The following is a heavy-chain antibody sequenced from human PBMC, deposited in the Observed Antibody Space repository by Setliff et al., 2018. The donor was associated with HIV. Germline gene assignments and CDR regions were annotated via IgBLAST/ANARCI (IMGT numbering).Heavy chain of an antibody. D-gene: IGHD2-15*01. CDR1: GGTFSAYA. V-gene: IGHV1-69*04. Sequence: SVKVSCKASGGTFSAYAVNWVRQAPGQGLEWMGRIISILGTPNYLHKFQGRVTITADKSTTTTYMELSSLRSDDTAIYYCARDFHVLGYCSADSCPYDASDVWGQGTMVTVSS. CDR2: IISILGTP. J-gene: IGHJ3*01. CDR3: ARDFHVLGYCSADSCPYDASDV.